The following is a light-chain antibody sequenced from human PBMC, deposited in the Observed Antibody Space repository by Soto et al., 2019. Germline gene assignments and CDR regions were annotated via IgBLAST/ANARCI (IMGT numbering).Light chain of an antibody. CDR1: QSVGCNF. CDR2: AAF. Sequence: IVLTQSPGTLSLSPGERAPLSCRASQSVGCNFLAWYQQNRGQAPRILIDAAFNRARGIQDRFSGSGSGSYFTRTISRLEPEEFALYYCQQYGSPPWAVGQGPRVEI. CDR3: QQYGSPPWA. J-gene: IGKJ1*01. V-gene: IGKV3-20*01.